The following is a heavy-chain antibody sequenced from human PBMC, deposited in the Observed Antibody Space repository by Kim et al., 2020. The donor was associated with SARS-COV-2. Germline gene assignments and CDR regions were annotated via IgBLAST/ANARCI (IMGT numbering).Heavy chain of an antibody. CDR2: INHSGST. CDR1: GGSFSGYY. Sequence: SETLSLTCAVYGGSFSGYYWSWNRQPPGKGLEWIGEINHSGSTNYNPSLKSRVTISVDTSKNQFSLKLSSVTAADTAVYYCARRGNQRDYWGQGTLVTVSS. J-gene: IGHJ4*02. V-gene: IGHV4-34*01. CDR3: ARRGNQRDY. D-gene: IGHD3-16*01.